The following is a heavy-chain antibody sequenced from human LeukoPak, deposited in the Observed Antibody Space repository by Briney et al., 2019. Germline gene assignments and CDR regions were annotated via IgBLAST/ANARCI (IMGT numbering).Heavy chain of an antibody. CDR3: ARGTGSDTSGYCFDY. Sequence: SVKVSCKASGGTFSNYAVSWVRQAPGQGLEWMGGIIPIFGTTNYAQKFRGRVTINADESTSTAYMELSSLRSEDTAVYYCARGTGSDTSGYCFDYGGQGTLVTVSS. CDR2: IIPIFGTT. CDR1: GGTFSNYA. J-gene: IGHJ4*02. V-gene: IGHV1-69*13. D-gene: IGHD3-22*01.